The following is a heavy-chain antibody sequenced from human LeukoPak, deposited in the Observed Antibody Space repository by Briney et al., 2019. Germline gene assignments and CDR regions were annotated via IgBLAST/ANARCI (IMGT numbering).Heavy chain of an antibody. CDR1: GFTFATYA. CDR2: ITGSGGTT. V-gene: IGHV3-23*01. J-gene: IGHJ4*02. CDR3: ARDFHGDTYIFDY. D-gene: IGHD7-27*01. Sequence: GGSLRLSCAASGFTFATYAMSWVRQAPGKGLEWVSGITGSGGTTNYADSVKGRFTISRDNAKNSLYLQMNSLRAEDTAVYYCARDFHGDTYIFDYWGQGTLVTVSS.